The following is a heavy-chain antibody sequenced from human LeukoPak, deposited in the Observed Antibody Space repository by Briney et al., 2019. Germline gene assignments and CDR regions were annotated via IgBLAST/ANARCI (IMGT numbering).Heavy chain of an antibody. Sequence: ASVKVSCKASGYTFTSYYMHWVRQAPGQGLEWMGITNPSGGSTSYAQKFQGRVTMTRDTSTSTVFMELSSLRSEDTAIYYCARELELRNWFDPWGQGTLVTVSS. CDR1: GYTFTSYY. D-gene: IGHD1-7*01. CDR3: ARELELRNWFDP. CDR2: TNPSGGST. J-gene: IGHJ5*02. V-gene: IGHV1-46*01.